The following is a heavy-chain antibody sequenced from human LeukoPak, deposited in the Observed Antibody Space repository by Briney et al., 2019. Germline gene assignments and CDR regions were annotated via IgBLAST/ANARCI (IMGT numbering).Heavy chain of an antibody. Sequence: PGGSLRLSCAASGFTFSSYAMHWVRQAPGKGLEWVGRSRSKTNRYTTQYAASVKGRFTISRDDSKNSLYLQMNSLKTEDTAVYYCARGDSSGWGLDYWGLGTLVTVSS. V-gene: IGHV3-72*01. CDR1: GFTFSSYA. D-gene: IGHD6-19*01. CDR3: ARGDSSGWGLDY. J-gene: IGHJ4*02. CDR2: SRSKTNRYTT.